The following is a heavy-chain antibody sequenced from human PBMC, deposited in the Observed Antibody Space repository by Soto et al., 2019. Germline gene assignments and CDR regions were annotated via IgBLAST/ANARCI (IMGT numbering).Heavy chain of an antibody. CDR2: IYYSGST. D-gene: IGHD6-19*01. J-gene: IGHJ5*02. Sequence: SETLSLTCTVSGGSISSSSYYWGWIRQPPGKGLGWIGSIYYSGSTYYNPSLKSRVTISVDTSKNQFSLKLSSVTAADTAVYYCASMRLSIAVAAAGNWFDPWGQGTLVTVSS. V-gene: IGHV4-39*01. CDR1: GGSISSSSYY. CDR3: ASMRLSIAVAAAGNWFDP.